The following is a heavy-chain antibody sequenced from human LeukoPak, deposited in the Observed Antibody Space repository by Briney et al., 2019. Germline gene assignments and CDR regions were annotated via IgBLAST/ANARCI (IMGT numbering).Heavy chain of an antibody. CDR2: IIPILGIA. J-gene: IGHJ4*02. CDR3: ARKTKNYGQDY. V-gene: IGHV1-69*02. CDR1: GYPFTSFS. D-gene: IGHD3-10*01. Sequence: GASVKISCKASGYPFTSFSINWVRQAPGQGLECMGRIIPILGIANYAQKFQGRVTIAADKSTSTAYMELSSLRSEDTAVYYCARKTKNYGQDYWGQGTLVTVSS.